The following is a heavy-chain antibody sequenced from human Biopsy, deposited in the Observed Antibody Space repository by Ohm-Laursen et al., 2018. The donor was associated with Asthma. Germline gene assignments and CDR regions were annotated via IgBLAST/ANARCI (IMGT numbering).Heavy chain of an antibody. Sequence: VTLSFTCVVSGDAMSTSGSYWGWIRQSPGKGLEWIGSIYYSGRTYYNPSLESRLTISADTSKNHFSLKVTYVTAADTAVYYCARAVSSSSYWYFDLWGRGDLVTVSS. CDR1: GDAMSTSGSY. D-gene: IGHD6-6*01. V-gene: IGHV4-39*02. CDR3: ARAVSSSSYWYFDL. CDR2: IYYSGRT. J-gene: IGHJ2*01.